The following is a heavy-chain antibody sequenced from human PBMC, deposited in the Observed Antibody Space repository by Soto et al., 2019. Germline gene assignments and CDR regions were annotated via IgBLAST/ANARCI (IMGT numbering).Heavy chain of an antibody. J-gene: IGHJ4*02. CDR2: ISYDGSNK. CDR1: GFTFSSYG. D-gene: IGHD3-22*01. V-gene: IGHV3-30*18. CDR3: AKGRIGEIVVVTIFDY. Sequence: GGSLRLSCAASGFTFSSYGMHWARQAPGKGLEWVAVISYDGSNKYYADSVKGRFTISRDNSKNTLYLQMNSLRAEDTAVYYCAKGRIGEIVVVTIFDYWGQGTLVTVSS.